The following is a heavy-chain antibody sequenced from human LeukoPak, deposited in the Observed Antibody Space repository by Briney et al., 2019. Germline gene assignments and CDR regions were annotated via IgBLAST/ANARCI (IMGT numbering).Heavy chain of an antibody. CDR3: ARGVMATILTPFDY. Sequence: SETLSLTCTVSGYSISSGYYWDWIRQPPGKGLEWIGTLSHSGSSYYTPSLKSRVTISVDTSKNQFSLKLSSVTAADTAVYYCARGVMATILTPFDYWGQGTLVTVSS. V-gene: IGHV4-38-2*02. J-gene: IGHJ4*02. CDR1: GYSISSGYY. D-gene: IGHD5-24*01. CDR2: LSHSGSS.